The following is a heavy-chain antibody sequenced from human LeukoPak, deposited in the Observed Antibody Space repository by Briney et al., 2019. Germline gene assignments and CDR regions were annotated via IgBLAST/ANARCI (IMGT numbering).Heavy chain of an antibody. CDR3: AREVEMARQFDY. Sequence: PSETLSLTCTVSGGSISSHYWSWTRQPAGKGLEWIGRISTTGSTNYNPSLKSRVTMSVDTSKNQSSLKLSSVTAADTAVYYCAREVEMARQFDYWGQGTLVTVSS. J-gene: IGHJ4*02. D-gene: IGHD5-24*01. V-gene: IGHV4-4*07. CDR1: GGSISSHY. CDR2: ISTTGST.